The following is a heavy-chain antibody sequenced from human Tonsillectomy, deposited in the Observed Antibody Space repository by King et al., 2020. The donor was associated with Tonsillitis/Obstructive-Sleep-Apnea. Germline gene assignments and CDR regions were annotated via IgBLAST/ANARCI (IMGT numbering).Heavy chain of an antibody. CDR1: GFTFSSXX. CDR2: ISNSGRST. J-gene: IGHJ5*02. CDR3: AKXPXXXXXXXXXXFXP. V-gene: IGHV3-23*04. Sequence: VQLVESGGGLVQPGGSLRLSCAAXGFTFSSXXMSWVRQAPGKXLEWVSAISNSGRSTYYXXSXXGRXTIXXDNSKXTLXLQMNSLRAEXTAXYYCAKXPXXXXXXXXXXFXPWGXXXLVTXX.